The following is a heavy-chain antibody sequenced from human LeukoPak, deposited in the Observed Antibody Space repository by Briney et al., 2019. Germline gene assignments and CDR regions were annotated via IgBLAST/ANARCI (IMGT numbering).Heavy chain of an antibody. Sequence: PGRSLRLSCAASGFTFSNYGMHWVRQAPGKGLEWVAVISYDESDKYYADSVKGRFTISRGNSKNTLYLQMNSLRPEDTAVYYCAKGVVVATNAAYYGMDVWGQGTTVTVSS. J-gene: IGHJ6*02. CDR2: ISYDESDK. D-gene: IGHD2-15*01. CDR1: GFTFSNYG. CDR3: AKGVVVATNAAYYGMDV. V-gene: IGHV3-30*18.